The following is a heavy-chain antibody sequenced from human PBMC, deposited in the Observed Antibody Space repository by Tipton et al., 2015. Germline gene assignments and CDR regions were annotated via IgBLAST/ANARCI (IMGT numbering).Heavy chain of an antibody. V-gene: IGHV3-9*01. CDR2: ISWNTDII. D-gene: IGHD6-13*01. CDR1: GFTFDDYA. J-gene: IGHJ4*02. Sequence: SLRLSCAASGFTFDDYAMHWVRQAPGKGLEWVSGISWNTDIIGYADSVKGRFTISRDNAKNSLYLQMNSLRPEDTAFYYCAREGSSWYFGVYWGQGTLVSVSS. CDR3: AREGSSWYFGVY.